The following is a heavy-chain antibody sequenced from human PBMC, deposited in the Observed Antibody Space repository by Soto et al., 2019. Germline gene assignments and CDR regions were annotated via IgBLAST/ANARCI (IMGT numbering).Heavy chain of an antibody. CDR3: ARWSYLDY. J-gene: IGHJ4*02. D-gene: IGHD3-3*01. Sequence: PGGSLRLSCAASGFTFSDYYMSWIRQAPGKGLEWVSTISGSDGKTFYADSVKGRFSISRDTSQSTLYLQMNSLRADDTAMYYCARWSYLDYWGQGTRVTVSS. V-gene: IGHV3-23*01. CDR1: GFTFSDYY. CDR2: ISGSDGKT.